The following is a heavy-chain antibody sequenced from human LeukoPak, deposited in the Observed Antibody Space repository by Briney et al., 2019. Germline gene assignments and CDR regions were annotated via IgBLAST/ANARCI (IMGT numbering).Heavy chain of an antibody. CDR3: ARGAPPDS. Sequence: LEWLGYIYNSGSTSYNPSIISRVTITVDTSKNHFSLRLTSVTAADSAVYYCARGAPPDSWGQGTLVTVSS. V-gene: IGHV4-31*02. CDR2: IYNSGST. J-gene: IGHJ4*02.